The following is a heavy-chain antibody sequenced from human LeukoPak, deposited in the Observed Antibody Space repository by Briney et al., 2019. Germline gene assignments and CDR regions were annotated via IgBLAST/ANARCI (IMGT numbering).Heavy chain of an antibody. D-gene: IGHD6-13*01. Sequence: GASVNVSCKASGYSFVSYGITWVRQAPGQGLEWMGWFNPENGNTNYAQKVQGRVTMTADTSTSTSYMELRSLRSDDTAVYYCAREHSSSWDQFDNWGQGTLVTVPS. CDR1: GYSFVSYG. V-gene: IGHV1-18*01. CDR3: AREHSSSWDQFDN. CDR2: FNPENGNT. J-gene: IGHJ4*02.